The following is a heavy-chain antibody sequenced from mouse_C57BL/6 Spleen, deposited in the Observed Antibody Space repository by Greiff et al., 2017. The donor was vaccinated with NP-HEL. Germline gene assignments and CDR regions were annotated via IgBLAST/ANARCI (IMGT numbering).Heavy chain of an antibody. D-gene: IGHD2-5*01. J-gene: IGHJ2*01. CDR3: ARLGYYSNYFDY. Sequence: QVQLQQPGAELVKPGASVKMSCKASGYTFTSFWITWVKQRPGQGLEWIGDIYPGSGSTNYNEKFKSKATLTVDTSSSTAYMQLSSLTSEDSAVYYCARLGYYSNYFDYWGQGTTLTVSS. CDR2: IYPGSGST. V-gene: IGHV1-55*01. CDR1: GYTFTSFW.